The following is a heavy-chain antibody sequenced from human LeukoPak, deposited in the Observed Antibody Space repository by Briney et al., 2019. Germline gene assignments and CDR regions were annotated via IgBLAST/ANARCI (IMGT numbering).Heavy chain of an antibody. CDR2: IYHGDST. D-gene: IGHD3-22*01. J-gene: IGHJ4*02. V-gene: IGHV4-4*02. Sequence: SETLSLTCAVSGGSIGKTNWWSWVRQPPGKGLEWIGEIYHGDSTNYNPSLKSRVTISGDKSKNQFSLRLRSVTAADTAVYYCARSHATYGSGYNQWGQGTLVTVSS. CDR1: GGSIGKTNW. CDR3: ARSHATYGSGYNQ.